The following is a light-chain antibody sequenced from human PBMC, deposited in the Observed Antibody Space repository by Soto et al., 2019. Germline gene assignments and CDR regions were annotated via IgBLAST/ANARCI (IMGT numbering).Light chain of an antibody. CDR1: QSVRSN. CDR2: RAS. Sequence: EIVMTQSPATLSVSPGEGATLFCRASQSVRSNLAWYHQKPGQAPRLLIYRASTRATGIPARFSGSGSGTEFPLTISSLQSEDFAVYYCQQYNNWPQSFGQGTKLEIK. V-gene: IGKV3-15*01. CDR3: QQYNNWPQS. J-gene: IGKJ2*03.